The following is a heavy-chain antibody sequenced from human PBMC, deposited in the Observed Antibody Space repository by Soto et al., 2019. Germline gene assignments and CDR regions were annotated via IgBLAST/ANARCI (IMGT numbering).Heavy chain of an antibody. CDR1: GFTFSSYW. V-gene: IGHV3-7*01. D-gene: IGHD3-10*01. CDR3: PRKSGRVLWGYYYYYMDV. Sequence: PGGSLRLSCAASGFTFSSYWMSWVRQAPGKGLEWVANIKQDGSEKYYVDSVKGRFTISRDNAKNSLYLQMNSLRAEDTAVYYVPRKSGRVLWGYYYYYMDVWGQGTPVTVSS. J-gene: IGHJ6*03. CDR2: IKQDGSEK.